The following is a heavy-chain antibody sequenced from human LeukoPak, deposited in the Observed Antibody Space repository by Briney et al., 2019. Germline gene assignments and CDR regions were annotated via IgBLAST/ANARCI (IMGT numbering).Heavy chain of an antibody. CDR2: IYHSGST. Sequence: SETLSLTCTVSGYPISSGYYWGWIRQPPRKGLEWIGSIYHSGSTYYNPSLKSRVTISVDTSKNQFSLKLSSVTAADTAVYYCARWVALRFDPWGQGTLVTVSS. D-gene: IGHD2-15*01. V-gene: IGHV4-38-2*02. CDR1: GYPISSGYY. CDR3: ARWVALRFDP. J-gene: IGHJ5*02.